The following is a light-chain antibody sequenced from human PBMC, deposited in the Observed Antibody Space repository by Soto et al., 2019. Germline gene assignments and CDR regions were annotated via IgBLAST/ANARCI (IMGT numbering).Light chain of an antibody. CDR2: WAS. CDR1: QSVLYSSNNKNY. J-gene: IGKJ1*01. CDR3: QQYYSTPWT. V-gene: IGKV4-1*01. Sequence: DIVMTQSPDSLAVSLGERATINCKSSQSVLYSSNNKNYLAWYQQKPGQPPKLLIYWASTRESGVPDRFSGSRSGTDFTLTINSLQAEDVAVYYCQQYYSTPWTFGQGTKVE.